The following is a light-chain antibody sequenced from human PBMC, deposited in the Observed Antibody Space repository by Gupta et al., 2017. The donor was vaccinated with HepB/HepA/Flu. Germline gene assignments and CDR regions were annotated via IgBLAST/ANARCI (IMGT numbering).Light chain of an antibody. CDR2: DAS. J-gene: IGKJ2*01. CDR3: QQYDELPYT. V-gene: IGKV3-20*01. Sequence: EILLTQSPGTLSLSPGERVTLSCRASQSLNSNSLAWYQQKSGQAPRLLISDASSRATGTTDRFRGSGAGTDFTLTINRLAPEDFALYFCQQYDELPYTFGQGTKLEI. CDR1: QSLNSNS.